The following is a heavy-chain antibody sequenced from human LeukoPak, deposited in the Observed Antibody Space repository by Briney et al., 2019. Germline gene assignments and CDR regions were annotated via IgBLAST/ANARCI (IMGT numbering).Heavy chain of an antibody. CDR3: ARDPHGDYGTDY. J-gene: IGHJ4*02. CDR1: GVIFSSYW. Sequence: GGSLRLSCAASGVIFSSYWMSWVRQAPGKGLEWVANINQDGSEKYYVDSVKGRFTISRDNAKNSLYLQMNSLRAEDTAVYYCARDPHGDYGTDYWGQGTLVTVSS. V-gene: IGHV3-7*01. D-gene: IGHD4-17*01. CDR2: INQDGSEK.